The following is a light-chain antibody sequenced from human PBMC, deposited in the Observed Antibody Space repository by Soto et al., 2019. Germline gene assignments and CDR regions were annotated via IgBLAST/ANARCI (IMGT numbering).Light chain of an antibody. J-gene: IGLJ3*02. V-gene: IGLV2-11*01. CDR2: DVN. Sequence: QSALTQPRLVSGSPGQSVTISCTGTSSDVGSYNFVSWYQQHPGKAPQLMIYDVNKRPSGVPDRFSGSKSGNTASLTISGLQAEDEADYYCCSYAGSYTWVFGGGTKLTVL. CDR3: CSYAGSYTWV. CDR1: SSDVGSYNF.